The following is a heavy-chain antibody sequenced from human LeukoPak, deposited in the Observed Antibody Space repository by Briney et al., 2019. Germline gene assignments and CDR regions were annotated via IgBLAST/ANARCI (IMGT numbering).Heavy chain of an antibody. J-gene: IGHJ4*02. V-gene: IGHV1-69*05. CDR2: IIPIFGTA. CDR1: GGTFSSYA. Sequence: ASVKVSCKASGGTFSSYAISWVRQAPGQGLEWMGGIIPIFGTANYAQKFQGRVTITTDESTSTAYMELSSLRSEDTAVYYCARGPSGYQLLNFERFESFDYWGQGTLVTVSS. D-gene: IGHD2-2*01. CDR3: ARGPSGYQLLNFERFESFDY.